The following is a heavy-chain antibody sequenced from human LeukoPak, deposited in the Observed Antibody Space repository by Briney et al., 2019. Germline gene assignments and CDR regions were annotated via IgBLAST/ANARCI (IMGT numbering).Heavy chain of an antibody. CDR2: MNPDSGNT. D-gene: IGHD5/OR15-5a*01. J-gene: IGHJ6*03. CDR1: AYSFSTYD. V-gene: IGHV1-8*03. Sequence: ASVKVSCKASAYSFSTYDINWVRQATGQGLEWMGWMNPDSGNTGYAQKFQGRVTITRNTSISTAYMELSSLKSDDTAVYYCARVIYDYYYHYYMDVWGKGTTVTVFS. CDR3: ARVIYDYYYHYYMDV.